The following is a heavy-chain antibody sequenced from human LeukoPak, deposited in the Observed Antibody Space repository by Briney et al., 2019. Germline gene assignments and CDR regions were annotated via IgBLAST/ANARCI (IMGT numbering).Heavy chain of an antibody. J-gene: IGHJ2*01. CDR3: ARHDEAFGYFDL. V-gene: IGHV4-59*08. CDR2: IYYSGST. Sequence: SETLSLTCTVSGGSISSYYWSWIRQPPGKGLEWIGYIYYSGSTNYNPSLKSRVTMSVDTSKNQFSLKLSSVTAADAAVYYCARHDEAFGYFDLWGRGTLVTVSS. D-gene: IGHD2/OR15-2a*01. CDR1: GGSISSYY.